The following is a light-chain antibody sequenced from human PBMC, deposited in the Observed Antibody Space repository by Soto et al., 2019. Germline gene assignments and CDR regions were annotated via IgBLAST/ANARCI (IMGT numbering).Light chain of an antibody. CDR1: QSVRSNY. CDR2: GAS. J-gene: IGKJ2*01. CDR3: QQYGGSPST. V-gene: IGKV3-20*01. Sequence: EIVLTQSPGTLSLSPGERATLSCRASQSVRSNYLAWYQQKPGQAPRLLIYGASSRATGIPDRFSGTGSGTDFTLTISRLEPEYFAVYYCQQYGGSPSTFGQGTKLEIK.